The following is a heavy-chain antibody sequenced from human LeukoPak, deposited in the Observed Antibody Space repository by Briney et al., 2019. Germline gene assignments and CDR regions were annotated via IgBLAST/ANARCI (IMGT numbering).Heavy chain of an antibody. J-gene: IGHJ4*02. Sequence: GGSLRLSCSASGLTLSGYWMHWVRQIPGKGLVWVSRIDSDGSGTSYADSVKGRFTISRDNVKNSLYLQMNSLRDEDTAVYYCARKCSGGSCWFDYWGQGTLVTVSS. D-gene: IGHD2-15*01. CDR3: ARKCSGGSCWFDY. V-gene: IGHV3-74*01. CDR1: GLTLSGYW. CDR2: IDSDGSGT.